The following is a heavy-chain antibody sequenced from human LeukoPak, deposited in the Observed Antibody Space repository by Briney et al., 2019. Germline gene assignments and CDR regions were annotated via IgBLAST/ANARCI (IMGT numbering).Heavy chain of an antibody. D-gene: IGHD4-23*01. J-gene: IGHJ6*02. V-gene: IGHV3-15*01. CDR2: IKSKTDGGTT. CDR1: GFTFSNAW. Sequence: GGSLRLSCAASGFTFSNAWMSWVRQAPGKGLEWVGRIKSKTDGGTTDYAAPVEGRFTISRDDSKNTLYLQMNSLKTEDTAVYYCTSTGDGGSYYYYGMDVWGQGTTVTVSS. CDR3: TSTGDGGSYYYYGMDV.